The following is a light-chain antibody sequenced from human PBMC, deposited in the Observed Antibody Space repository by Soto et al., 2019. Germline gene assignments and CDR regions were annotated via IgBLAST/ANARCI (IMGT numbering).Light chain of an antibody. Sequence: DIQMTQSPSTLSGSVGDRVTITCRASQTISSWLAWYQQKPGKAPKLLIYKASTLKSGVPSRFSGSGSGTEFTLNISSLQPDDFATYYCQQYYRCPRTFGGGTKGDI. V-gene: IGKV1-5*03. CDR1: QTISSW. CDR2: KAS. J-gene: IGKJ4*01. CDR3: QQYYRCPRT.